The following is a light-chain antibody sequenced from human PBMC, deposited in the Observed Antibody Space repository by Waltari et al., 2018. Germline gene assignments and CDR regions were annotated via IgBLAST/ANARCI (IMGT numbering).Light chain of an antibody. CDR3: AAWDDSRNSYV. Sequence: QSVLTQPSSASGTPGQNITFSCSGRSSTIGHLFVFWYQQVPGPAPLLLINGDNQGPPGVPGRFSGSKSGASASLTISGLRFGDEAVYFCAAWDDSRNSYVFGSGTEVTLL. CDR2: GDN. CDR1: SSTIGHLF. V-gene: IGLV1-47*01. J-gene: IGLJ1*01.